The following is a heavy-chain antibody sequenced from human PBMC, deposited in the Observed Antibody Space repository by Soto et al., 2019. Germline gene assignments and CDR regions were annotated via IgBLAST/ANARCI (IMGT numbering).Heavy chain of an antibody. CDR2: IYYTGRT. Sequence: QVQLQESGPGLVKPSETLSLTCTVSGGSISGYYWSWIRQPPGKGLEWIGYIYYTGRTNYNPSLKSRVTISLDTSKNQFSLRLNSVNAADTAVYYCVRSFQGLDWGQGTLVTVSS. V-gene: IGHV4-59*01. J-gene: IGHJ4*02. CDR1: GGSISGYY. D-gene: IGHD4-17*01. CDR3: VRSFQGLD.